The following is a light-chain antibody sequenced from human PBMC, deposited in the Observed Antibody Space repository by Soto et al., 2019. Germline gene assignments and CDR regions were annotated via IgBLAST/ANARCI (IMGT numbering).Light chain of an antibody. CDR3: MLSDSGARPGV. V-gene: IGLV7-46*01. CDR1: TGAVTSGHY. CDR2: DTS. J-gene: IGLJ3*02. Sequence: QAVVTQEPSLTVSPGGTVTLTCGSSTGAVTSGHYPYWFQQKPGQAPRTLIYDTSNKHSWTPARFSGSLLGGKASLTLSGAQPEDEAEYYCMLSDSGARPGVFGGGTKVTVL.